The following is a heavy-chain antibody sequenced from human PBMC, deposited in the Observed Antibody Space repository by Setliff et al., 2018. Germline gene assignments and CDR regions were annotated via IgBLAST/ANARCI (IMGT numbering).Heavy chain of an antibody. CDR1: GGSISSGGYY. CDR2: IYYSGST. D-gene: IGHD5-18*01. CDR3: ARVYADTVDAFAI. V-gene: IGHV4-31*03. J-gene: IGHJ3*02. Sequence: SETLSLTCTVSGGSISSGGYYWSWIRQHPGKGLEWVGYIYYSGSTYYNPSLKSRVTISVDTSKNQFSLKLSSVTAADTAVYYCARVYADTVDAFAIWGQGTMVTVSS.